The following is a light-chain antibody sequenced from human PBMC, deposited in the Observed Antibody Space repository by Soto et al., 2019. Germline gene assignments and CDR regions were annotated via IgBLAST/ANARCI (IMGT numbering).Light chain of an antibody. CDR2: GAS. V-gene: IGKV1-39*01. CDR1: QSINKY. Sequence: DIQVTQSPSSLSASVGDRVTITCRASQSINKYLNWYQQKPGKAPKLLIYGASNLQSGVPSRFSGSGSGTDFTLTISSLQFEDFATYYCQQSYSTLQTFGQGTKVEIK. CDR3: QQSYSTLQT. J-gene: IGKJ1*01.